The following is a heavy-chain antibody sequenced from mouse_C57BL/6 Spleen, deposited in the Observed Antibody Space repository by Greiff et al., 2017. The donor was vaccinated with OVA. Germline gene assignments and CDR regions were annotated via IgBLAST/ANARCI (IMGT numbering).Heavy chain of an antibody. CDR3: ARGVYDYYWYFDV. V-gene: IGHV1-47*01. CDR2: FHPYNDDT. D-gene: IGHD2-4*01. Sequence: LQESGAELVKPGASVKMSCKASGYTFTTYPIEWMKQNHGKSLEWIGNFHPYNDDTKYNEKFKGKATLTVEKSSSTVYLELSRLTSDDSAVYYCARGVYDYYWYFDVWGTGTTVTVSS. J-gene: IGHJ1*03. CDR1: GYTFTTYP.